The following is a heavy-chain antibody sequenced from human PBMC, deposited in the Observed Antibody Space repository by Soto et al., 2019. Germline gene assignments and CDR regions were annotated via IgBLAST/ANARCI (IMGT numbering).Heavy chain of an antibody. D-gene: IGHD1-26*01. Sequence: GGSLRLSSTASGFNFISYGMHWVRQAPGKGLEWVAVISYDGSSKYYADSVKGRFTISRDNSKNTLYLQMNSLRAEDTAVHYCAKAKYSGSYHYYGMDVWGQGTTVTVSS. CDR2: ISYDGSSK. CDR1: GFNFISYG. J-gene: IGHJ6*02. CDR3: AKAKYSGSYHYYGMDV. V-gene: IGHV3-30*18.